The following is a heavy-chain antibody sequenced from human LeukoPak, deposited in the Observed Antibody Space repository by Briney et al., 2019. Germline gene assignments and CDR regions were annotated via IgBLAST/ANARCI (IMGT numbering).Heavy chain of an antibody. Sequence: SETLSLTCTVSGGSISSYYWNWIRQPPGKGLEWIGYIYYSGSTNYNPSLKSRVTISVDTSKNQFSLKLSSVTAADTAVYYCARGPYCGGDCFLDYWGQGTLVTVSS. D-gene: IGHD2-21*02. CDR3: ARGPYCGGDCFLDY. V-gene: IGHV4-59*01. CDR2: IYYSGST. CDR1: GGSISSYY. J-gene: IGHJ4*02.